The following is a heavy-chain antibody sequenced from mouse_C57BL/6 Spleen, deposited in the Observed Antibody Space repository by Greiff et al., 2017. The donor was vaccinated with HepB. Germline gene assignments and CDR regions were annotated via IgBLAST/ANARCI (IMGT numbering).Heavy chain of an antibody. CDR1: GFTFSSYT. CDR2: ISGGGGNT. J-gene: IGHJ1*03. Sequence: DVKLVESGGGLVKPGGSLKLSCAASGFTFSSYTMSWVRQTPEKRLEWVATISGGGGNTYYPDSVKGRFTISRDNAKNTLYLQMSSLRSEDTALYYCARRWGNWYFDVWGTGTTVTVSS. CDR3: ARRWGNWYFDV. D-gene: IGHD2-3*01. V-gene: IGHV5-9*01.